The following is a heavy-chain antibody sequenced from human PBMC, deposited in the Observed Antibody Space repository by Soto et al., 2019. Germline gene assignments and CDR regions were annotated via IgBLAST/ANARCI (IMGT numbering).Heavy chain of an antibody. Sequence: SETLSLTCTVSGGSISSGDYYWSWIRQPPGKGLEWIGYIYYSGSTYYNPSLKSRVTISVDTSKNQFSLKLSSVTAADTAVYYFARGYCISTSCPDSNWFDPWGQGTLVTVSS. CDR2: IYYSGST. V-gene: IGHV4-30-4*01. D-gene: IGHD2-2*01. J-gene: IGHJ5*02. CDR3: ARGYCISTSCPDSNWFDP. CDR1: GGSISSGDYY.